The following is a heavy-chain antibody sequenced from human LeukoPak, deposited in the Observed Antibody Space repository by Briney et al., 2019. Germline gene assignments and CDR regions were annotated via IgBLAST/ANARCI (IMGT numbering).Heavy chain of an antibody. CDR1: GYSLTSYW. CDR3: ARQGRSSIAARTANY. Sequence: GESLKISCKGSGYSLTSYWIGWVRQMPGKGLEWMGIIYPGDSDTRYSPSFQGQVTISADKSISTAYLQWSGLKASDTAMYYCARQGRSSIAARTANYWGQGTLVTVSS. J-gene: IGHJ4*02. D-gene: IGHD6-6*01. CDR2: IYPGDSDT. V-gene: IGHV5-51*01.